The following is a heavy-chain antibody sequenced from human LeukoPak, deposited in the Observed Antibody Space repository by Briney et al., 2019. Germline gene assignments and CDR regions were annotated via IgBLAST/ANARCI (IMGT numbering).Heavy chain of an antibody. CDR1: GFIFISHG. Sequence: PGGSLRLSCAASGFIFISHGMHWARQAPDKGLEWVAMIRADGSDKWYAESVKGRFSISRDNSRDMVYLQMNSLRPEDTAVYYCVRDFNWAVDYWGQGTLVTVSS. CDR2: IRADGSDK. J-gene: IGHJ4*02. V-gene: IGHV3-30*02. CDR3: VRDFNWAVDY. D-gene: IGHD1-1*01.